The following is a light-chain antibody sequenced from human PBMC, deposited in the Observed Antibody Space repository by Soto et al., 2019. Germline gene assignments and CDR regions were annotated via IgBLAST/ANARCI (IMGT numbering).Light chain of an antibody. V-gene: IGLV2-14*01. Sequence: QSALTQPASVSGSPGQAITISCTGTSSDVGGYTYVSWYQQHPGKAPKFIIYDVSNRPSGVSNRFSGSKSGNTASLTISGLHPEDEANYSSTSYTTTTPPQIVFEPGTKVPVL. CDR1: SSDVGGYTY. CDR3: TSYTTTTPPQIV. CDR2: DVS. J-gene: IGLJ1*01.